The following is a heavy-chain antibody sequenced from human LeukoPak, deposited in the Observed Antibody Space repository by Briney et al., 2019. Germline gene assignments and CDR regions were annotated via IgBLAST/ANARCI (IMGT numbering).Heavy chain of an antibody. Sequence: SETLSLTCTVSGGSVTTGRYYWSWIRQPPGEGLEWIGYISYRGTTNYNPSLKSRITISVDTSKNQFSLKVISVTAADTAVYYCVREHDWGDFDYWGQGTLVTVSS. CDR3: VREHDWGDFDY. V-gene: IGHV4-61*01. CDR1: GGSVTTGRYY. J-gene: IGHJ4*02. CDR2: ISYRGTT. D-gene: IGHD3-9*01.